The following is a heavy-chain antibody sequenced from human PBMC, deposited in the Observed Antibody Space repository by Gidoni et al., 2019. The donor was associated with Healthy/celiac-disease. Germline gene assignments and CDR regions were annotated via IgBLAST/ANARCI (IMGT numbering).Heavy chain of an antibody. CDR3: ARGRKDIVVVVAATLDY. J-gene: IGHJ4*02. D-gene: IGHD2-15*01. CDR1: GGSFSGYY. Sequence: QVQLQQWGAGLLKPSETLSLTCAVYGGSFSGYYWSWIRQPPGKGLEWIGEINHSGSTNYNPSLKSRVTISVDTSKNQFSLKLSSVTAADTAVYYCARGRKDIVVVVAATLDYWGQGTLVTVSS. V-gene: IGHV4-34*01. CDR2: INHSGST.